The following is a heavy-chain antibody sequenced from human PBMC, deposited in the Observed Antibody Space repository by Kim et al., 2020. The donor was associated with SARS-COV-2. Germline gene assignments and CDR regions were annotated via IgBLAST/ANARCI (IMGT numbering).Heavy chain of an antibody. CDR1: GFTFNIHA. CDR2: IRGSGEST. Sequence: GGSLRLSCAASGFTFNIHAMSWVRQAPGKGLEWVSGIRGSGESTTYADSVKGRFTISRDNSKNTLYLQMDRLRVDDTALYYCAEISSGSSGWFEYFQHWGQGTLVTVSS. J-gene: IGHJ1*01. V-gene: IGHV3-23*01. D-gene: IGHD6-19*01. CDR3: AEISSGSSGWFEYFQH.